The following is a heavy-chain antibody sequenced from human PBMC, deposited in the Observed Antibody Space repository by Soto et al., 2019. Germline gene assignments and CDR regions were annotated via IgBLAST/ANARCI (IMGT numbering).Heavy chain of an antibody. Sequence: GGSLRLSCAASGFTFSSYAMHWVRQAPGKGLEWVAVISYDGSNKYYADSVKGRFTISRDNSKNTLYLQMNSLRAEDTAVYYCASSVGTIWYYFDYWGQGTPVTVSS. V-gene: IGHV3-30-3*01. D-gene: IGHD5-12*01. CDR3: ASSVGTIWYYFDY. J-gene: IGHJ4*02. CDR2: ISYDGSNK. CDR1: GFTFSSYA.